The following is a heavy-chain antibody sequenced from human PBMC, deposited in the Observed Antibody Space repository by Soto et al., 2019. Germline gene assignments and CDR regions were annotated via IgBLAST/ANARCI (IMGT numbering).Heavy chain of an antibody. Sequence: ASVKVSCKASGYTFTSYSMHWVRQAPGQRLEWMGWINAGNGNTKYSQKFQGRVTITRDTSASTAYMELSSLRSEDTAVYYCARERIGYSGSYYFRGDDAFDIWGQGTMVT. J-gene: IGHJ3*02. CDR3: ARERIGYSGSYYFRGDDAFDI. CDR1: GYTFTSYS. CDR2: INAGNGNT. D-gene: IGHD1-26*01. V-gene: IGHV1-3*01.